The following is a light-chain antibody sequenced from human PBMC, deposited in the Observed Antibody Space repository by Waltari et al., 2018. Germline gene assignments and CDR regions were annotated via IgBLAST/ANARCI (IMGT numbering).Light chain of an antibody. J-gene: IGLJ1*01. V-gene: IGLV2-11*01. CDR3: CSYAGTSP. CDR1: STNIGGYNY. Sequence: QSALTQPRSVSGSPGQSVTISCTGASTNIGGYNYVPWYQQHPGKAPKLIIYDVTKRPSGVPDRFSGSKSGDTASLTISGLQAEDEADYYCCSYAGTSPFGTGTKVTVL. CDR2: DVT.